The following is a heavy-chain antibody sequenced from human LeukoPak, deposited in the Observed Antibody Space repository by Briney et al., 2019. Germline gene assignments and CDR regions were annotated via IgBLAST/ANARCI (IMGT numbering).Heavy chain of an antibody. CDR2: IRSTANGYAT. V-gene: IGHV3-73*01. CDR1: GFTFSGSA. Sequence: GGSLRLSCAASGFTFSGSALHWVRQASGKGLEWVGRIRSTANGYATAYAASVKGRFTISRDDSKNTAYLQMNSLRAEDTAVYYCAKGPYRLELGQYYFDYWGQGTLVTVSS. D-gene: IGHD1-7*01. J-gene: IGHJ4*02. CDR3: AKGPYRLELGQYYFDY.